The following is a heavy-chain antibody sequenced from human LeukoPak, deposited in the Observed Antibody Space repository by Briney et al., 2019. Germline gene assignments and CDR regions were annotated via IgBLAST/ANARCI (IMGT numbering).Heavy chain of an antibody. CDR3: AKEKQEYCTNGVCYARNDAFDI. CDR1: GFSFSSYA. Sequence: GGSLRLSCAASGFSFSSYAMSWVRQAPGKGLEWVSGISGSGGGGRTYNADSVKGRFTISRDNSKNTLYLQMNSLRAEDTAVYFCAKEKQEYCTNGVCYARNDAFDIWGQGTMVTVSS. V-gene: IGHV3-23*01. J-gene: IGHJ3*02. CDR2: ISGSGGGGRT. D-gene: IGHD2-8*01.